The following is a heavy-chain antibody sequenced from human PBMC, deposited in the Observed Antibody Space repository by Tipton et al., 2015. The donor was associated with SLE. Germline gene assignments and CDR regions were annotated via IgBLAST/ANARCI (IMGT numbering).Heavy chain of an antibody. CDR3: ARRPPYQPRNEYFDL. D-gene: IGHD2-2*01. J-gene: IGHJ2*01. V-gene: IGHV4-30-4*01. CDR2: IYYSGST. CDR1: GGSISSDGYY. Sequence: LRLSCTVSGGSISSDGYYWNWIRQPPGKGLEWIGYIYYSGSTYYNPSLKSRVTMSVDTSKSQFSLKLSSVTATDTAVYYCARRPPYQPRNEYFDLWGRGTLVTVSS.